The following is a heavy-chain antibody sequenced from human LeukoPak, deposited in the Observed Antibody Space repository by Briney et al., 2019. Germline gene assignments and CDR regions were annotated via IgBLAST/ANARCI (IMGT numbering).Heavy chain of an antibody. CDR2: IYYSGST. CDR3: ARDYGRQTTVVTPT. V-gene: IGHV4-31*03. J-gene: IGHJ5*02. CDR1: GGSISSGGYY. Sequence: PSQTLSLTCTVSGGSISSGGYYWSWIRQHPGKGLEWIGYIYYSGSTYYNPSLKSRVTISVDTSKNQFSLKPSSVTAADTAVYYCARDYGRQTTVVTPTWGQGTLVTVSS. D-gene: IGHD4-23*01.